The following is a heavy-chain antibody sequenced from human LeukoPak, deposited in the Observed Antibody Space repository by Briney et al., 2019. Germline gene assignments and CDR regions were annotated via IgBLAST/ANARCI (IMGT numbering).Heavy chain of an antibody. D-gene: IGHD1-20*01. J-gene: IGHJ4*02. Sequence: GGSLRLSYAASGFTFSSYTMYWVRQAPGKGLEWVAAISYDGSYKYYANTVKGRFTISRDNSKNTLFLQMNSLSDDDTAVYSCARITSLYYFDYWGQGTLVTVSS. CDR2: ISYDGSYK. V-gene: IGHV3-30*04. CDR1: GFTFSSYT. CDR3: ARITSLYYFDY.